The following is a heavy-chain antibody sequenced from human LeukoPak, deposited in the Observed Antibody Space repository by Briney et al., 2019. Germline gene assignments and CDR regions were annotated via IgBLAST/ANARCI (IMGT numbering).Heavy chain of an antibody. Sequence: ASETLSLTCAVYGGSFSGYYWSWIRQPPGKGLEWIGEINHSGSTNYNPSLKSRVTISVDTSKNQFSLKLSSVTAADTAVYYCAGPSGRYYYYYMDVWGKGTTVTVSS. J-gene: IGHJ6*03. V-gene: IGHV4-34*01. CDR3: AGPSGRYYYYYMDV. CDR2: INHSGST. CDR1: GGSFSGYY.